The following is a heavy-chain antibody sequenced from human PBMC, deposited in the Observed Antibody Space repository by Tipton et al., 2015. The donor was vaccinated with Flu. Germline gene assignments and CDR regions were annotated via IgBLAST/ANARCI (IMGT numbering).Heavy chain of an antibody. Sequence: QLVQSGAEVKKPGASVKVSCKASGYSFTSYGISWVRQAPGQGLEWMGWISVYNGNTNYAQRLQGRVTMTTDTSTSTAYMELRSLISDDTAVYYCVRYYYDSSGYGPSKYWGQGTLVTVSS. CDR1: GYSFTSYG. D-gene: IGHD3-22*01. J-gene: IGHJ4*02. V-gene: IGHV1-18*01. CDR2: ISVYNGNT. CDR3: VRYYYDSSGYGPSKY.